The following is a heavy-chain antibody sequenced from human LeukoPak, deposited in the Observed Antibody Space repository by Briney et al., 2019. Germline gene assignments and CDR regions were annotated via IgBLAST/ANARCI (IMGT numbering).Heavy chain of an antibody. CDR2: ISYDGSNK. CDR3: ASSVVSDAFDV. J-gene: IGHJ3*01. CDR1: GFTFSSYA. V-gene: IGHV3-30*04. D-gene: IGHD3-22*01. Sequence: GGSLRLSCAASGFTFSSYAMHWVRQAPGKGLEWVAVISYDGSNKYYADSVKGRFTISRDNSKNTLELQMNSLGAEDTAVYYCASSVVSDAFDVWGQGTMVTVSS.